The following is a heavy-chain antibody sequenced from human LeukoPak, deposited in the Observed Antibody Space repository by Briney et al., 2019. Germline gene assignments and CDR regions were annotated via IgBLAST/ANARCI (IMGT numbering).Heavy chain of an antibody. CDR2: ISSGSSYT. D-gene: IGHD6-25*01. Sequence: GSLRLSCAASGFTFSDYYMSWIRQAPGKGLEWVSYISSGSSYTNYADSVKGRFTISRDNSKNTLYLQMNSLRAEDTAVYYCARDRADWNFDLWGRGTLVTVSS. CDR3: ARDRADWNFDL. J-gene: IGHJ2*01. CDR1: GFTFSDYY. V-gene: IGHV3-11*05.